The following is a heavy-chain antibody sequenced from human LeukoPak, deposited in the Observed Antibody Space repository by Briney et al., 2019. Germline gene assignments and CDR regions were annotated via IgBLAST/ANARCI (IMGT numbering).Heavy chain of an antibody. CDR1: GGAISSYY. CDR2: IYYGENT. V-gene: IGHV4-59*01. Sequence: SETLSLTCTVSGGAISSYYWSWIRQPPGKGLEWIGYIYYGENTNYNPSLKSRVTMSVDTSMNQFSLKLSSVTAADTAVYYCARVGGSNYYYYGMDVWGQGTTVTVSS. CDR3: ARVGGSNYYYYGMDV. J-gene: IGHJ6*02. D-gene: IGHD2-15*01.